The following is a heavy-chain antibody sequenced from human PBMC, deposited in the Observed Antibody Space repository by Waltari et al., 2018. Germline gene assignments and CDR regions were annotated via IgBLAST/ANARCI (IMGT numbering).Heavy chain of an antibody. V-gene: IGHV3-23*01. CDR3: AKDLLPTGVFDY. Sequence: EVQLLESGGGLVQPGGSLRLSCAASGFSFSSYAMRWVRQVPGKGLEWVSAASDSGGSSYYADSVKGRFTISRDNSKNMLYLQMKYLSAEDTALYYCAKDLLPTGVFDYWGQGALVTVSS. CDR1: GFSFSSYA. CDR2: ASDSGGSS. J-gene: IGHJ4*02. D-gene: IGHD3-10*01.